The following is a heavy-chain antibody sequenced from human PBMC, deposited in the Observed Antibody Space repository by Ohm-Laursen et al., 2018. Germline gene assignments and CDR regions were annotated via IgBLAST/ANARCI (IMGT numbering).Heavy chain of an antibody. CDR3: ARDISVEYFDY. J-gene: IGHJ4*02. CDR2: IYSGGST. D-gene: IGHD3-3*02. Sequence: SLRLSCTASGFTVSSNYMSWVRQAPGKGLEWVSVIYSGGSTYYADSVKGRFTISRDNSKNTLYLQMNSLRAEDAAVYYCARDISVEYFDYWGQGTLVTVSS. CDR1: GFTVSSNY. V-gene: IGHV3-53*01.